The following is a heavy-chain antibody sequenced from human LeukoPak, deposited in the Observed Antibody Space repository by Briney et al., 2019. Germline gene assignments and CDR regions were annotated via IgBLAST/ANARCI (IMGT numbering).Heavy chain of an antibody. J-gene: IGHJ4*02. Sequence: GGSLRLSCAASGFTFSSYSMNWVRQASGKGLEWVSSISSSSSYIYYADSVKGRFTISRDNAKNSLYLQMNSLRAEDTAVYYCATHCSSTSCYLVYDYWGQGTLVTVSS. CDR1: GFTFSSYS. CDR2: ISSSSSYI. D-gene: IGHD2-2*01. CDR3: ATHCSSTSCYLVYDY. V-gene: IGHV3-21*01.